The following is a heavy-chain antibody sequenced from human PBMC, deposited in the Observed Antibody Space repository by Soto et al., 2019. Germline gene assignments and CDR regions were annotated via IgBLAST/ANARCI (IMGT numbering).Heavy chain of an antibody. D-gene: IGHD6-6*01. V-gene: IGHV4-39*01. CDR1: GDSINSDKYY. J-gene: IGHJ4*02. CDR2: IYFRGNT. CDR3: ARLEGLATSSYYFDF. Sequence: QLQLQESGPGLVKPSETLSLTCSVSGDSINSDKYYWGWIRQPPGKGLEWIGRIYFRGNTYYNPSLQVRVTISLDKSKSQFSLKLNSVTAADSAVYFCARLEGLATSSYYFDFWGQGALVTVSS.